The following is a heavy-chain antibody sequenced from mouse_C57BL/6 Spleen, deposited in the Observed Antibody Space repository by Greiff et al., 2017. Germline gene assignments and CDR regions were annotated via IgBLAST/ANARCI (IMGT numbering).Heavy chain of an antibody. J-gene: IGHJ1*03. Sequence: QVQLKQSGAELAKPGASVKLSCKASGYTFTSYWMHWVKQRPGQGLEWIGYINPSSGYTKYNQKFKDKATLTADKSSSTAYMQLSSLTYEDSAVYYCARSRITTVVAGDFDVWGTGTTVTVSS. CDR2: INPSSGYT. V-gene: IGHV1-7*01. D-gene: IGHD1-1*01. CDR1: GYTFTSYW. CDR3: ARSRITTVVAGDFDV.